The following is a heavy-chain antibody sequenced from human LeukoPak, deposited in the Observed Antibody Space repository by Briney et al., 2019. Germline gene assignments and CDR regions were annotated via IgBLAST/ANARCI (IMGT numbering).Heavy chain of an antibody. Sequence: ASVKVSCKASGYTFTDYYMHWVRQAPGQGFEWMGWISPNDGDTNYAQKFQGRVTMTRDTSISTAHMEVSRLRSGDTAVYYCARANFLYCSSSTCLFDYWGQGTLVTVSS. CDR1: GYTFTDYY. D-gene: IGHD2-2*01. CDR2: ISPNDGDT. V-gene: IGHV1-2*02. CDR3: ARANFLYCSSSTCLFDY. J-gene: IGHJ4*02.